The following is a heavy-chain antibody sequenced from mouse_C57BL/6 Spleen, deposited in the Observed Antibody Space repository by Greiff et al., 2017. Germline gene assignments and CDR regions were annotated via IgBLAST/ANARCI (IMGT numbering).Heavy chain of an antibody. J-gene: IGHJ3*01. CDR2: ISDGGSYT. CDR1: GFTFSSYA. CDR3: ARGAPVTTVPFAY. D-gene: IGHD1-1*01. Sequence: EVQLVESGGGLVKPGGSLILSCAASGFTFSSYAMSWGRQTPEKRLEWVATISDGGSYTNSPDNVKGRFTISRDNAKNNLYLPMIHLKSEYTAMYYCARGAPVTTVPFAYWGQGTLVTVSA. V-gene: IGHV5-4*01.